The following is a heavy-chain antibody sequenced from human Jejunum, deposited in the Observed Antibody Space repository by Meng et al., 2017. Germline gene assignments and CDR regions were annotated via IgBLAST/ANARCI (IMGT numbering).Heavy chain of an antibody. Sequence: QGQLVQSGPELKKPGASVKVSCKASGYTFSDFSLSWVRQAPGQRLEYMGWISTRTGTPTYAQGFTGRFVFTLDTSHDARYLQINDLQADDTAIYYCARNRPFDRWGQGTLVTVSS. J-gene: IGHJ4*02. D-gene: IGHD1-14*01. CDR3: ARNRPFDR. CDR1: GYTFSDFS. CDR2: ISTRTGTP. V-gene: IGHV7-4-1*02.